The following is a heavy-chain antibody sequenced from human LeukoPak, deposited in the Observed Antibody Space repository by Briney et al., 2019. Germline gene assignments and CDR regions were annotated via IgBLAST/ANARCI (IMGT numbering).Heavy chain of an antibody. CDR3: ARGESTMVRGVMVY. Sequence: GGSLRLSCAASGFTFSNAWMSWVRQAPWKGLEWVSVIYSGGSTYYADSVKGRFTISRDNSKNTLYLQMNSLRAEDTAVYYCARGESTMVRGVMVYWGQGTLVTVSS. D-gene: IGHD3-10*01. CDR2: IYSGGST. CDR1: GFTFSNAW. J-gene: IGHJ4*02. V-gene: IGHV3-53*01.